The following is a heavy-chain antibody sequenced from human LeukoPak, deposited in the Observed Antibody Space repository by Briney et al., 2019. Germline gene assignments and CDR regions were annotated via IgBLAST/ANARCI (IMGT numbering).Heavy chain of an antibody. Sequence: SQTLSLTCTISGDSVSSNSAAWNWIRQSPSRGLEWLGRTYYRSKWYNDYAVSVKSRITINPDTSKNQFSLQLNSVTPEDTAVYYCARDSPLTTVTTFPYWYFDLWGRGTLVTVSS. CDR2: TYYRSKWYN. J-gene: IGHJ2*01. CDR1: GDSVSSNSAA. D-gene: IGHD4-17*01. V-gene: IGHV6-1*01. CDR3: ARDSPLTTVTTFPYWYFDL.